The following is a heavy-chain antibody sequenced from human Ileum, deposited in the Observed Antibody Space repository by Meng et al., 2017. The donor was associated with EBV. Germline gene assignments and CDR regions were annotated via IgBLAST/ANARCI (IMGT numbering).Heavy chain of an antibody. V-gene: IGHV4-4*02. CDR3: ARVGEWLPIDY. Sequence: QVQRQEPGPGLVKPSGILSLPCAVSGGSISSSNWWSWVRQPPGKGLEWIGEIYHSGSTNYNPSLKSRVTISVDKSKNQFSLNLSSVTDADTPVYYCARVGEWLPIDYWGQGTLVTVSS. CDR2: IYHSGST. CDR1: GGSISSSNW. J-gene: IGHJ4*02. D-gene: IGHD3-16*01.